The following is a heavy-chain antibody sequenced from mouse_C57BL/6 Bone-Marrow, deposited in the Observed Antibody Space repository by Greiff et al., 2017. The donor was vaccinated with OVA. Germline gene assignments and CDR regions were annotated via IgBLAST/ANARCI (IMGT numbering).Heavy chain of an antibody. J-gene: IGHJ1*03. CDR2: IRLKSDNYAT. V-gene: IGHV6-3*01. D-gene: IGHD2-3*01. Sequence: EVKLVESGGGLVQPGGSMKLSCVASGFTFSNYWMHWVRQSPEKGLEWVAQIRLKSDNYATHYAESVKGRFTISRDDSKSSVYLQMNNIRAEDTGSYYCTGFDGYFLYWYFDVWGTGTTVTVPS. CDR3: TGFDGYFLYWYFDV. CDR1: GFTFSNYW.